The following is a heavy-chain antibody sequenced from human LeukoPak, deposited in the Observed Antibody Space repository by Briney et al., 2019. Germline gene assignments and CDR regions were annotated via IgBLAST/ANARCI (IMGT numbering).Heavy chain of an antibody. D-gene: IGHD3-22*01. CDR2: IYYSGST. J-gene: IGHJ3*02. Sequence: PSETLSLTCTVSGGSISSSSYFWGWIRQPPGKGLEWIGSIYYSGSTYYNPSLKSRVTISVDTSKNQFSLKLSSVTAADTAVYYCTRPYASSGYTSMWDNAFDIWGQGTMVTVSS. V-gene: IGHV4-39*01. CDR3: TRPYASSGYTSMWDNAFDI. CDR1: GGSISSSSYF.